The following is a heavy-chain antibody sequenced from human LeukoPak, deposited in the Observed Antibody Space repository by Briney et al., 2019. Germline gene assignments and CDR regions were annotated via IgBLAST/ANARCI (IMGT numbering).Heavy chain of an antibody. CDR3: ARVPGRGLMDAFDI. D-gene: IGHD6-19*01. Sequence: QSSQTLSLTCTVSGGSISSGGYYWSWIRQPPGKGLEWIGYIYHSGSTYYNPSLKSRVTISVDTSKNQFSLKLSSVTAADTAVYYCARVPGRGLMDAFDIWGQGTMVTVSS. J-gene: IGHJ3*02. CDR2: IYHSGST. V-gene: IGHV4-30-2*01. CDR1: GGSISSGGYY.